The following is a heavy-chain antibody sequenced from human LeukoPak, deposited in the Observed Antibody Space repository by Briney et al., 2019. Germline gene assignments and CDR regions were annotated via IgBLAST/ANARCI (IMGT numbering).Heavy chain of an antibody. Sequence: GGSLRLSCAASGFTFSSYAMSWVRQAPGKGLEWVSAISGSGGSTYYADSVKGRFTISRDNSKNTLYLQMNSLRAEDTAVYYCAKDNCSSTSCHITFDYWGQGTLVTVSS. CDR2: ISGSGGST. D-gene: IGHD2-2*01. CDR3: AKDNCSSTSCHITFDY. V-gene: IGHV3-23*01. CDR1: GFTFSSYA. J-gene: IGHJ4*02.